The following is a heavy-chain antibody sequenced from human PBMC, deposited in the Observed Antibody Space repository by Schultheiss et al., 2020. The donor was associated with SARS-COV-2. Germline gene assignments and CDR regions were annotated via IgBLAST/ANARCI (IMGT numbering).Heavy chain of an antibody. J-gene: IGHJ4*02. CDR2: IYYSGST. Sequence: SETLSLTCTVSGGSISSGDYYWSWIRQPPGKGLEWIGYIYYSGSTYYNPSLKSRVTISVDTSKNQFSLKLSSVTAADTAVYYCARGLRDGSGSYLGYWGQGTLVTVSS. D-gene: IGHD3-10*01. V-gene: IGHV4-30-4*01. CDR1: GGSISSGDYY. CDR3: ARGLRDGSGSYLGY.